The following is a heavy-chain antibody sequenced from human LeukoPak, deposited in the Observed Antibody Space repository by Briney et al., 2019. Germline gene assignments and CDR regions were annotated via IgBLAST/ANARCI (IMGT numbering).Heavy chain of an antibody. J-gene: IGHJ6*02. CDR2: MNPNSGNT. D-gene: IGHD6-6*01. V-gene: IGHV1-8*01. CDR1: GYTFTSYD. Sequence: ASVKVSCKASGYTFTSYDINWVRQATGQGLEWMGWMNPNSGNTGYAQKFQGRVTMTRNTSISTAYMELSSLRSEDTAVYYCARAVKSDIAARRGRYYGRDVWGQGTTVTVSS. CDR3: ARAVKSDIAARRGRYYGRDV.